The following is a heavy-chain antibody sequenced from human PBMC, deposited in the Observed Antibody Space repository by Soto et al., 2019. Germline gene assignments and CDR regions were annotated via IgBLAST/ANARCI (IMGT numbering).Heavy chain of an antibody. Sequence: SVKVSCKASGGTFSSYAISWVRQAPGQGLEWMGGIIPIFGTANYAQKFQGRVTITADKSTSTAYMELSSLRSEDTAVYYCARLPAYYYDSNDYWGQGTLVTVSS. D-gene: IGHD3-22*01. CDR3: ARLPAYYYDSNDY. CDR2: IIPIFGTA. CDR1: GGTFSSYA. V-gene: IGHV1-69*06. J-gene: IGHJ4*02.